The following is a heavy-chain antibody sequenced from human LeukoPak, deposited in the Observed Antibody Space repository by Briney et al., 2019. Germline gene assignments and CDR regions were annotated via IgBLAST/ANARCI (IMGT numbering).Heavy chain of an antibody. J-gene: IGHJ5*02. CDR3: ARGRYCSSTSCSAPVWGWFDP. Sequence: ASVKVSCKASGYTFTSYYMYWVRQAPGQGLEWMGIINPSGGSASYAQKFQGRVTMTRDMSTSTVYMELSSLRSEDTAVYYCARGRYCSSTSCSAPVWGWFDPWGQGTLVTVSS. V-gene: IGHV1-46*01. CDR2: INPSGGSA. D-gene: IGHD2-2*01. CDR1: GYTFTSYY.